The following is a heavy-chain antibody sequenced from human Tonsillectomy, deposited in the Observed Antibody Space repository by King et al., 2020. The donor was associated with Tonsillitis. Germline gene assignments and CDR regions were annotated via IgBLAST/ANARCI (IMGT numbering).Heavy chain of an antibody. CDR2: ISDSGGST. Sequence: VQLVESGGGLVHPGGSLRLSCAASGFTFSSYGMSWVRQAPGKGLEWVSGISDSGGSTYYADSVKGRFTISRDNSKNTLYVQMNSLRAEDTAVYYCANAPIAPRQNHYYYYYMDVWGKGTTVTVS. V-gene: IGHV3-23*04. D-gene: IGHD6-6*01. J-gene: IGHJ6*03. CDR1: GFTFSSYG. CDR3: ANAPIAPRQNHYYYYYMDV.